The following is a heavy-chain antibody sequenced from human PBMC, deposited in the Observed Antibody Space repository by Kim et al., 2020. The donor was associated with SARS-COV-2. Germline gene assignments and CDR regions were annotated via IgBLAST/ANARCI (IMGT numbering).Heavy chain of an antibody. Sequence: STSYAQKFQGSITMTRDTSTSTVYMELNSLRSEDTAVYYCARETGSNFDYWGQGTLITVSS. CDR2: ST. V-gene: IGHV1-46*01. CDR3: ARETGSNFDY. D-gene: IGHD3-9*01. J-gene: IGHJ4*02.